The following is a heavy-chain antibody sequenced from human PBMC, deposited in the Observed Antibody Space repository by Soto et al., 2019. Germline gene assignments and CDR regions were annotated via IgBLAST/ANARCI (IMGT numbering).Heavy chain of an antibody. Sequence: QVQLQESGPGLVKPSETLSLTCTLSGGSISTYYWSWIRQPPGKGLEWIGYVYDRAPTSYSPSLKTRVTISADTSKNQFSLNLRSVTAADTAVYFCARIRSVFSGGRNDYWGQGILVTVSS. J-gene: IGHJ4*02. CDR1: GGSISTYY. CDR2: VYDRAPT. D-gene: IGHD2-15*01. CDR3: ARIRSVFSGGRNDY. V-gene: IGHV4-59*08.